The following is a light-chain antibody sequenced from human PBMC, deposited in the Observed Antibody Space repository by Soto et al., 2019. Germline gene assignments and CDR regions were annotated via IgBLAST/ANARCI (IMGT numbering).Light chain of an antibody. CDR2: GAS. V-gene: IGKV3-20*01. CDR1: QSVSNNY. CDR3: QQYNNWPWT. J-gene: IGKJ1*01. Sequence: EIVLTQSPGTLSLSPGERATLSCRASQSVSNNYLAWYQQKPGQAPRLLIYGASNRATGIPARFSGSGSGTDFTLTISRLEPEDFAVYYCQQYNNWPWTFGQGTKVDIK.